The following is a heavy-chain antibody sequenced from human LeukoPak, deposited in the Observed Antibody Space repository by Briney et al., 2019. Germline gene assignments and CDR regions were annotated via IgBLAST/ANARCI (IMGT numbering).Heavy chain of an antibody. V-gene: IGHV3-23*01. D-gene: IGHD4-23*01. J-gene: IGHJ4*02. CDR2: FSNSGET. CDR1: GFTFSSYD. Sequence: PGGSLRLSCAASGFTFSSYDMTWVRQAPGKGLEWVSAFSNSGETHYADSVKGRFTISRDNSKNTLYLQMNSLRADDTALYYCAKDLRLSVGTSPFDYWGQGTLVTVSS. CDR3: AKDLRLSVGTSPFDY.